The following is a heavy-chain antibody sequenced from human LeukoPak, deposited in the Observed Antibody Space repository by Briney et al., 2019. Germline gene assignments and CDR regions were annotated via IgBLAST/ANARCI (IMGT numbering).Heavy chain of an antibody. D-gene: IGHD2-2*01. J-gene: IGHJ6*02. Sequence: ASVKVSCKASGGTFSSYAISWVRQAPGQGLEWMGWISAYNGNTNYAQKLQGRVTMTTDTSTSTAYMELRSLRSDDTAVYYCARDKCSSTSCYRYYYYYYGMDVWGQGTTVTVSS. V-gene: IGHV1-18*01. CDR3: ARDKCSSTSCYRYYYYYYGMDV. CDR2: ISAYNGNT. CDR1: GGTFSSYA.